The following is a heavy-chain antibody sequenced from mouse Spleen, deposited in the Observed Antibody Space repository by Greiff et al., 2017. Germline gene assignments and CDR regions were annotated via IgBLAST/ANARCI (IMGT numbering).Heavy chain of an antibody. CDR2: IYPGSGNT. J-gene: IGHJ2*01. CDR3: ARGDYEYYFDY. D-gene: IGHD2-4*01. Sequence: VQLQQSGAELVRPGASVKLSCKASGYTFTDYYINWVKQRPGQGLEWIARIYPGSGNTYYNEKFKGKATLTAEKSSSTAYMQLSSLTSEDSAVYFCARGDYEYYFDYWGQGTTLTVSS. V-gene: IGHV1-76*01. CDR1: GYTFTDYY.